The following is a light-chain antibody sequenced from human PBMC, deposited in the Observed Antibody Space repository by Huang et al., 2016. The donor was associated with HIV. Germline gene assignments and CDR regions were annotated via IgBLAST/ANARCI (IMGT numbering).Light chain of an antibody. CDR2: GAP. CDR1: QSVSRN. Sequence: EIVMTQSPATLSVSPGERATLSCRASQSVSRNLAWYQQKPGQAPRRLNYGAPTRATGIPARFSGSESGTEFTLTISSLQSEDFAVYYCQQYNNWHPVWFTFGPGTKVDIK. J-gene: IGKJ3*01. V-gene: IGKV3-15*01. CDR3: QQYNNWHPVWFT.